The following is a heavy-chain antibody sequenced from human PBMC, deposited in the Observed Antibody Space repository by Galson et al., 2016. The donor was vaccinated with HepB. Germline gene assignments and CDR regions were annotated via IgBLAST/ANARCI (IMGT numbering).Heavy chain of an antibody. Sequence: SLRLSCAATGFAFGTQSMNWVRQAPGGGLEWIASIISSGSVMSYADSVKGRFTISRDNARNSLYLQMNSLKAEDTDAYYCVRGAIKGSLYKSKDHYNTMAVWGQGTTVTVSS. CDR3: VRGAIKGSLYKSKDHYNTMAV. V-gene: IGHV3-21*01. D-gene: IGHD1-20*01. CDR1: GFAFGTQS. CDR2: IISSGSVM. J-gene: IGHJ6*02.